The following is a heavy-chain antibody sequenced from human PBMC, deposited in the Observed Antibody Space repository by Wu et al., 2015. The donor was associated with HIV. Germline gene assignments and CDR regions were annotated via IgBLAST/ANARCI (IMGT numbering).Heavy chain of an antibody. Sequence: QVQLVQSGAEVKKPGASVKVSCKASGYTFTGYYMHWVRQAPGQGLEWMGWINPNSGGTNYAQKFQGRVTMTRDTSISTAYMELSRLRSDDTAVYYCARGRMNVVPAARNWFDPWGQGTLGHRLL. D-gene: IGHD2-2*01. CDR1: GYTFTGYY. CDR2: INPNSGGT. CDR3: ARGRMNVVPAARNWFDP. J-gene: IGHJ5*02. V-gene: IGHV1-2*02.